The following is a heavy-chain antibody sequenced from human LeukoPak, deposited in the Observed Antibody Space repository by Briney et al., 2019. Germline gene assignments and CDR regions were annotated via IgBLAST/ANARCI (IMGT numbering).Heavy chain of an antibody. J-gene: IGHJ4*02. CDR2: ITSTSSYM. D-gene: IGHD5-24*01. Sequence: GGSLRLSCAASESTVRDHAISWVRQAPGKGLEWVSSITSTSSYMFYTDSVKGRFTVSRDNAKNSLYLQMNSLRVEDTAVYYCARGERWLQWAFDSWGQGTLVTVSS. CDR1: ESTVRDHA. V-gene: IGHV3-21*01. CDR3: ARGERWLQWAFDS.